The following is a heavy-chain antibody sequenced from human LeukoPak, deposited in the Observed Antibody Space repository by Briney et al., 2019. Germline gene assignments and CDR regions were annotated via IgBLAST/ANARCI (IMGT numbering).Heavy chain of an antibody. Sequence: PGGSLRLSCAASGFTVSFNYMSWVRQAPGKGLEWISVIYSGGSTYYADSVKGRFTISRDNSKNTLYLEMNSLRAEDTAIYYCAKMKGHPLPKYYMDVWGQGTTVTVSS. V-gene: IGHV3-53*01. D-gene: IGHD1-26*01. CDR1: GFTVSFNY. J-gene: IGHJ6*01. CDR3: AKMKGHPLPKYYMDV. CDR2: IYSGGST.